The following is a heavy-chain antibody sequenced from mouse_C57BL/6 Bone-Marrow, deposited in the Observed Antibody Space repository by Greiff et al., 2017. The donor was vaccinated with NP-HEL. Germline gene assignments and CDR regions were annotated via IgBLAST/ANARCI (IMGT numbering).Heavy chain of an antibody. V-gene: IGHV2-5*01. D-gene: IGHD1-1*01. CDR1: GFSLTSYG. J-gene: IGHJ4*01. Sequence: VQRVESGPGLVQPSQSLSITCTVSGFSLTSYGVHWVRQSPGKGLEWLGVIWRGGSTDYNAAFMSRLSITKDNSKSQVFFKMNSLQADDTAIYYCAKNIPITTVVATRDYAMDYWGQGTSVTVSS. CDR2: IWRGGST. CDR3: AKNIPITTVVATRDYAMDY.